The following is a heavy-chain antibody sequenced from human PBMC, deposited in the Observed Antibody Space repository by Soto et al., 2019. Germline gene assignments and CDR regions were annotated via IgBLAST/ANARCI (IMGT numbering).Heavy chain of an antibody. Sequence: SETLSLTCTVSGVSINGHYWSWIRQPPGKGLEWIGYIYYSGNTDYSPSLKSRVTLSVDTSKNQFSLKLRSVTAADTAVYYCARGGWSLDSWGQGTLVTVSS. J-gene: IGHJ4*02. CDR3: ARGGWSLDS. CDR2: IYYSGNT. D-gene: IGHD6-19*01. V-gene: IGHV4-59*11. CDR1: GVSINGHY.